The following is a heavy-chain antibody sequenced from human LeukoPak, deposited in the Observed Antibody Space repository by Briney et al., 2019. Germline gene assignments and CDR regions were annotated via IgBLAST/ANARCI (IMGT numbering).Heavy chain of an antibody. CDR3: ARDQLGLRFLEWLSTEHYGMDV. Sequence: GGSLRLSCAASGFTFSSYSMNWVRQAPGKGLEWVSSISSSSSYIYYADSVKGRFTISRDNAKNSLYLQMNSLRAEDTAVYYCARDQLGLRFLEWLSTEHYGMDVWGQGTTVTVSS. CDR1: GFTFSSYS. D-gene: IGHD3-3*01. J-gene: IGHJ6*02. CDR2: ISSSSSYI. V-gene: IGHV3-21*01.